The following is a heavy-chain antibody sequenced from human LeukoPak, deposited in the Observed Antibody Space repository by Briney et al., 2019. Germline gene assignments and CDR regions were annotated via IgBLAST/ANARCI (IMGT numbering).Heavy chain of an antibody. V-gene: IGHV1-2*02. J-gene: IGHJ4*02. Sequence: GASVKVSCKAFGYTFTGYYMHWVRQAPGQGLEWMGWINPNSGGTNYAQKFQGRVTMTRDTSISTAYMELSRLRSDDTAVYYCAREDDDILTGYYSYFDYWGQGTLVTVSS. D-gene: IGHD3-9*01. CDR2: INPNSGGT. CDR3: AREDDDILTGYYSYFDY. CDR1: GYTFTGYY.